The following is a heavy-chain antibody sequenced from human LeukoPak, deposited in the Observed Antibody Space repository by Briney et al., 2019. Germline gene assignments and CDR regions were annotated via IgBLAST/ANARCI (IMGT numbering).Heavy chain of an antibody. D-gene: IGHD3-16*01. CDR3: ARIGGSSSTRVFDY. Sequence: ASVKVSCKASGYTFTGYYMHWVRQAPGQGLEWMGWINPNSGGTNYAQKFQGRVTMTRDTSISTAYMELSRLRSDDTAVYYCARIGGSSSTRVFDYWGQGILVTVSS. CDR2: INPNSGGT. V-gene: IGHV1-2*02. J-gene: IGHJ4*02. CDR1: GYTFTGYY.